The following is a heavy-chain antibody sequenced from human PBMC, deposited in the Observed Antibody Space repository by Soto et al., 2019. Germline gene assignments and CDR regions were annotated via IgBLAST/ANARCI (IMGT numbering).Heavy chain of an antibody. CDR1: GFSLSTSGVD. Sequence: QITLKESGPTLVKPTQTLTLTCTFSGFSLSTSGVDVGWIRQPQGKALEWLALIYWDDDKRYKPSLKSRLTITKGTFRHQVVHTMTNMDPLDTATYYCAHRRPYSNSPEYFFDYWGQGTLVTVSS. J-gene: IGHJ4*02. CDR2: IYWDDDK. CDR3: AHRRPYSNSPEYFFDY. D-gene: IGHD6-6*01. V-gene: IGHV2-5*02.